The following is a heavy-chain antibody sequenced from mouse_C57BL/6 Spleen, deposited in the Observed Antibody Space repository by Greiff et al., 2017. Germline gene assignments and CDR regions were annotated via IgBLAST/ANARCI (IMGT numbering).Heavy chain of an antibody. CDR3: ARGGWSNVRFAY. J-gene: IGHJ3*01. CDR1: GYAFTNYL. D-gene: IGHD2-5*01. Sequence: VQLQQSGAELVRPGTSVKVSCKASGYAFTNYLIQWVKQRPGQGLEWIGMINPGSGGTNYNEKFKGKATLTADKSSSTAYMQLSSLTFEDSAVYFWARGGWSNVRFAYWGQGTLVTVSS. CDR2: INPGSGGT. V-gene: IGHV1-54*01.